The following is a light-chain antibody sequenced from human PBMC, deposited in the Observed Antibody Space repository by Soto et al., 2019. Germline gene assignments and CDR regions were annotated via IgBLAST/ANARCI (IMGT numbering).Light chain of an antibody. CDR2: DAS. J-gene: IGKJ4*01. V-gene: IGKV1-33*01. Sequence: DIQMTQSPSSLSAFVGDRVTITCQASEDISNYLNWYQQKPGKAPKLLIYDASTLETGVPSRFSGSRSGTDFTFTISSLQPEDVGTYYCQQYDNLREVPFGGGTMVDI. CDR3: QQYDNLREVP. CDR1: EDISNY.